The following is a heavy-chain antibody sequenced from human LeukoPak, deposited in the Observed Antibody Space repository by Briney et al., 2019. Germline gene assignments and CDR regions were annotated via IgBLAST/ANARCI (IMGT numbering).Heavy chain of an antibody. Sequence: PGGSLRLSCAVSGFRFNSHHMHWVRQAPNKGLEWVAVAPHDRSSPSHAASVNGRFTISRDKSKNTLYLQMNSLRAEDTALYYCAKDQKVIPAATQLDYWGQGTLVTVSS. D-gene: IGHD2-2*01. CDR3: AKDQKVIPAATQLDY. CDR1: GFRFNSHH. V-gene: IGHV3-30*18. J-gene: IGHJ4*02. CDR2: APHDRSSP.